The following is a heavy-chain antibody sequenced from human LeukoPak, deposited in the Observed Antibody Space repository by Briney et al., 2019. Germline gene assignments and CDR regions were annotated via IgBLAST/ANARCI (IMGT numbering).Heavy chain of an antibody. J-gene: IGHJ5*02. CDR2: IYYSGST. V-gene: IGHV4-39*01. CDR3: ASPQAYCSGGSCHNWFDP. CDR1: GGSISSSSYY. D-gene: IGHD2-15*01. Sequence: SETLSLTCTVSGGSISSSSYYWGCIRQPPGKGLEWIGSIYYSGSTYYNPSLKSRVTISVDTSKNQFSLKLSSVTAADTAVYYCASPQAYCSGGSCHNWFDPWGQGTLVTVSS.